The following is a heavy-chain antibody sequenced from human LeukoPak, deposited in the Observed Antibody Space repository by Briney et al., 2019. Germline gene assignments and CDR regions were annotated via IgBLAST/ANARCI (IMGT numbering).Heavy chain of an antibody. CDR1: GGSISSSSYC. CDR2: IYYSGST. CDR3: ARHFRREHAVP. V-gene: IGHV4-39*01. D-gene: IGHD6-19*01. Sequence: SETLSLTCTVSGGSISSSSYCWGRIRQPPGKGLERIGSIYYSGSTYYNPSLKSRVTISVDTSKNQFSLKLSSVTAADTAVYYCARHFRREHAVPWGRGNLFTVSS. J-gene: IGHJ5*02.